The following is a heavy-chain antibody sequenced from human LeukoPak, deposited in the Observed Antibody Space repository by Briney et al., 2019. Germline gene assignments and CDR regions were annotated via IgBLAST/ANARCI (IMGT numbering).Heavy chain of an antibody. J-gene: IGHJ5*02. CDR2: INPTTGGT. Sequence: VASVKVFCKASGYTFTGYFMHWVRQAPGQGPEWMGWINPTTGGTNYAQKFQGRVTMTRDTSISTGYMELSSLKSDDTAVYYCARDRAGSWFDPWGQGTLVTVSS. CDR3: ARDRAGSWFDP. CDR1: GYTFTGYF. V-gene: IGHV1-2*02.